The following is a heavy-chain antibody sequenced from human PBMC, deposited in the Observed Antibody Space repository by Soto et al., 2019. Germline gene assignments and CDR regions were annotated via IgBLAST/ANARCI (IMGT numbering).Heavy chain of an antibody. CDR1: GYTFTSYD. Sequence: ASVKVSCKSSGYTFTSYDINCVRQATGQGLEWMGWISAYNGNTNYAQKLQGRVTMTTDTSTSTAYMELRSLRSDDTAVYYCARDAPPEDYWGQGTLVTVSS. CDR3: ARDAPPEDY. J-gene: IGHJ4*02. CDR2: ISAYNGNT. V-gene: IGHV1-18*01.